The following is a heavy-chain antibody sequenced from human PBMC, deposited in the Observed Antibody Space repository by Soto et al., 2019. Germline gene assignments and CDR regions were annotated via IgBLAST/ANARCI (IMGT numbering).Heavy chain of an antibody. J-gene: IGHJ6*03. V-gene: IGHV3-49*03. CDR1: GFTFGDYA. D-gene: IGHD2-15*01. Sequence: PGGSLRLSCTASGFTFGDYAMSWFRQAPGKGLEWVGFIRSKAYGGTTEYAASVKGRFTISRDDSKSIAYLQMNSLKTEDTAVYYCTRDYTVVVVAATHYYYYMDVWGKGTTVTISS. CDR2: IRSKAYGGTT. CDR3: TRDYTVVVVAATHYYYYMDV.